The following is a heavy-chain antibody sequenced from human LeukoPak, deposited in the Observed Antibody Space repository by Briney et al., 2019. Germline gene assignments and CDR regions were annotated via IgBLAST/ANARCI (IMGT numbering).Heavy chain of an antibody. CDR3: ARESHIGLDY. V-gene: IGHV3-23*01. Sequence: PGGSLRLSCAASGFMFSRYAMSWVRQAPGKGLEWVSVISGDGITTYYADSVKDRFTISRVNSKNTLYLQMTSLRAEDTAVYYCARESHIGLDYWGQGTLVTVSS. J-gene: IGHJ4*02. CDR1: GFMFSRYA. D-gene: IGHD2-21*01. CDR2: ISGDGITT.